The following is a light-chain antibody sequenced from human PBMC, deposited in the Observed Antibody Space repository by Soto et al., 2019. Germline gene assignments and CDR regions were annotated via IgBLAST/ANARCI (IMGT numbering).Light chain of an antibody. CDR2: KAS. CDR1: QTISSW. Sequence: DIQMTQSPSTLSGSVGDRVTITCRASQTISSWLAWYQQKPGKAPNLLIYKASTLKSGVPSRFSGSGSGTEFTLTIRSLKPDDFATYYCQQYENIPTFGQGTRLEIK. V-gene: IGKV1-5*03. J-gene: IGKJ5*01. CDR3: QQYENIPT.